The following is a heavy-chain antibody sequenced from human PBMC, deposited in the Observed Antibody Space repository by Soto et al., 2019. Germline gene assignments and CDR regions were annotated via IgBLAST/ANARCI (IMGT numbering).Heavy chain of an antibody. J-gene: IGHJ6*02. Sequence: GGSLRLSCAASGFTFNNYAMSWVRQAPGKGLEWVSGISGSGSITSYADSVKGRFTISRDNSKNTLYLQMNSLRAEDTAIYSCARVSDYYYYGMDVWGQGTTVTVSS. V-gene: IGHV3-23*01. CDR3: ARVSDYYYYGMDV. CDR1: GFTFNNYA. CDR2: ISGSGSIT.